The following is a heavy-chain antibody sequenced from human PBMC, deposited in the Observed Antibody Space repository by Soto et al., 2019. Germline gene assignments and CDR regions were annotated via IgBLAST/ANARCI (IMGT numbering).Heavy chain of an antibody. CDR3: EGVVWFRAMDV. CDR2: TYYRSKWIR. Sequence: PSQTPSLTCDIPRDSLSSSSTAWNWTRQSPSGGLELLGRTYYRSKWIREYTVSMESRITINPDTSKNQFSLHIYSVTPEDTAVYYCEGVVWFRAMDVWGQGTPVTVSS. J-gene: IGHJ6*02. D-gene: IGHD3-16*01. CDR1: RDSLSSSSTA. V-gene: IGHV6-1*01.